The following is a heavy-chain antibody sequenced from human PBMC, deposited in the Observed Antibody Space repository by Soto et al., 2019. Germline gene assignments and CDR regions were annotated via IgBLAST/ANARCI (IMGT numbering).Heavy chain of an antibody. Sequence: QVQLVQSGAEVKKPGASVKVSCKASGYTFTSYGITWVLQAPGQGREWMGRISAYNGNTNKAQKLQGRATMTPDTPTSTAYIELRRLRSDDTAVYYCAREADSSGWYPFDRWGRGTLVTVSS. V-gene: IGHV1-18*01. CDR3: AREADSSGWYPFDR. CDR2: ISAYNGNT. J-gene: IGHJ2*01. CDR1: GYTFTSYG. D-gene: IGHD6-19*01.